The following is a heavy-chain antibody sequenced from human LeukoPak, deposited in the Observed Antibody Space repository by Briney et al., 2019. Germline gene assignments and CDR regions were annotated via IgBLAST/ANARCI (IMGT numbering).Heavy chain of an antibody. CDR2: ISYDGSNK. CDR1: GFTFSSYG. V-gene: IGHV3-30*03. CDR3: AREMNDYYDSSGYYPDY. D-gene: IGHD3-22*01. Sequence: PGGSLRLSCAASGFTFSSYGMHWVRQAPGKGLEWVAVISYDGSNKYYADSVKGRFTISRDNSKNTLYLQVNSLRAEDTAVYYCAREMNDYYDSSGYYPDYWGPGTLVTVSS. J-gene: IGHJ4*02.